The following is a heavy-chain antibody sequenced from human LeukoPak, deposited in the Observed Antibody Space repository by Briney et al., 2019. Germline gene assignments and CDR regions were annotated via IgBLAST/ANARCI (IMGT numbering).Heavy chain of an antibody. J-gene: IGHJ3*02. V-gene: IGHV3-23*01. CDR1: GFIFSNYA. CDR2: IRGSGGGT. Sequence: GGSLRLSCAASGFIFSNYALMWLRQSPGKGLEWVSAIRGSGGGTFYADSVKGRFTISRDNSKNTLYLQMNGLRAEDTAVYYCARDPNGDYIGAFNMWGRGTLVTVSS. CDR3: ARDPNGDYIGAFNM. D-gene: IGHD4-17*01.